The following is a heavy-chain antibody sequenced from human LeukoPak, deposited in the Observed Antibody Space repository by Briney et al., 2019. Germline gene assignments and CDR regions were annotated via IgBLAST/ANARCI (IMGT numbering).Heavy chain of an antibody. Sequence: SETLSLTCTVSGDSISSGDYYWSWIRQPPGKGLEWIGYIYYSGSTYYNPSLKSRVTISVDTSKNQFSLKLSSVTAADTAVYYCARDSVGATAYFDYWGQGTLVTVSS. CDR2: IYYSGST. CDR1: GDSISSGDYY. V-gene: IGHV4-30-4*08. CDR3: ARDSVGATAYFDY. D-gene: IGHD1-26*01. J-gene: IGHJ4*02.